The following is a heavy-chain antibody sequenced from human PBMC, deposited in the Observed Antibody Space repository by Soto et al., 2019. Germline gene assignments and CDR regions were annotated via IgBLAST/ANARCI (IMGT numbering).Heavy chain of an antibody. CDR1: GFTFSSYA. V-gene: IGHV3-23*01. CDR3: AKDGIDYYDSSGYPVVFGY. D-gene: IGHD3-22*01. CDR2: ISGSGGST. Sequence: HPGGSLRLSCAASGFTFSSYAMSWVRQAPGKGLEWVSAISGSGGSTYYADSVKGRFTISRDNSKNTLYLQMNSLRAEDTAVYYCAKDGIDYYDSSGYPVVFGYWGQGTLVTVSS. J-gene: IGHJ4*02.